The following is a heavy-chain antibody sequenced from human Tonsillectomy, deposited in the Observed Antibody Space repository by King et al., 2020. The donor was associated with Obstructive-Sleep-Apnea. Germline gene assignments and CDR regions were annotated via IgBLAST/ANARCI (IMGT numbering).Heavy chain of an antibody. V-gene: IGHV3-74*01. Sequence: VQLVESGGDLVQPGGSLRLSCTASEFTFSSHGMHWVRQAPGEGLVWVSRISDDGSSATYAVSVKGRFTISRDNAKNTLYVQMNSLRPEDTAVYYCARERAGYFDYWGQGALVTVSS. CDR1: EFTFSSHG. CDR3: ARERAGYFDY. CDR2: ISDDGSSA. J-gene: IGHJ4*02.